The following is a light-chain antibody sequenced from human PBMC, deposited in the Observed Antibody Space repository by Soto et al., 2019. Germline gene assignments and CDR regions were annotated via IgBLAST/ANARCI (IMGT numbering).Light chain of an antibody. V-gene: IGKV3-20*01. CDR1: QSVSSNY. CDR2: GAS. Sequence: EIVLTQSPGTLSLSPGEGATLSCRASQSVSSNYLAWYQHKPGQAPSLLIYGASNRATGIPDRFSGSGSGTDFTLTICRLEPEDFAIYYCQQYGTSAPITFGQGTRLEIE. CDR3: QQYGTSAPIT. J-gene: IGKJ5*01.